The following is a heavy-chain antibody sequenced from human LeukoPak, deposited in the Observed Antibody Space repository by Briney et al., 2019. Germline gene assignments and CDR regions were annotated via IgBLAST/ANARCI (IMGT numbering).Heavy chain of an antibody. CDR2: IYYSGST. D-gene: IGHD6-19*01. CDR3: ARGRPSLHRQWLVAPDFDY. Sequence: SETLSLTCTVSGGSISSYYWSWIRQPPGKGLEWIGYIYYSGSTNYNPSLKSRVTISVDTSKNQFSLKLSSVTAADTAVYYCARGRPSLHRQWLVAPDFDYWGQETLVTVSS. CDR1: GGSISSYY. J-gene: IGHJ4*02. V-gene: IGHV4-59*08.